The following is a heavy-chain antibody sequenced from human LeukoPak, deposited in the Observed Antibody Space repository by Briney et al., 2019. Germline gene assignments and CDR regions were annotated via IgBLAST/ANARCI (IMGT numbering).Heavy chain of an antibody. CDR3: ARVQRELFDY. CDR2: IYTSGST. D-gene: IGHD1-26*01. V-gene: IGHV4-61*02. J-gene: IGHJ4*02. Sequence: SETLSLTCTVSGGSIRSGSYYWSWIRQPAGKGLEWIGRIYTSGSTNYNPSLKSRVTISVDTPTKNQFSLKLSSVTAADTAVYYCARVQRELFDYWGQGTLVTVSS. CDR1: GGSIRSGSYY.